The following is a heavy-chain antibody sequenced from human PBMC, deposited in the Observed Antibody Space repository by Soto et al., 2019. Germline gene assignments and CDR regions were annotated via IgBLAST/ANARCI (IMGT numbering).Heavy chain of an antibody. D-gene: IGHD1-1*01. V-gene: IGHV5-51*01. CDR3: ARGDTYNSYWNFDL. CDR2: IYPGDSDT. J-gene: IGHJ2*01. CDR1: DYGFSLHW. Sequence: GQSLKLSGTVSDYGFSLHWIAWVRPMPGKGLEWMGTIYPGDSDTRYSPSFEGRVSMSADESISTAYLQWGSLQASDTAIYYCARGDTYNSYWNFDLWGRGTLVTV.